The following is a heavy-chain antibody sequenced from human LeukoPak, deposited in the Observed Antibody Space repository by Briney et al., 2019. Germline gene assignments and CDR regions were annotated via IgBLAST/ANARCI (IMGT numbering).Heavy chain of an antibody. CDR1: GFTFSSYD. D-gene: IGHD3-22*01. CDR3: ARWYYYETSGLYYGSFDN. J-gene: IGHJ5*02. V-gene: IGHV3-23*01. CDR2: IIGSGSST. Sequence: GGTLRLSCAASGFTFSSYDMSWVRQAPGKGLQWVSVIIGSGSSTYYADSVKGRFTISRDNARNTLYLQMNNLRAEDTAVYYCARWYYYETSGLYYGSFDNWGQGTLVTVSS.